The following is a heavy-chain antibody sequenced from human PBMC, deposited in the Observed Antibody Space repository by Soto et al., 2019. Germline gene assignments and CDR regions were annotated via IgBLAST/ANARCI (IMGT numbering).Heavy chain of an antibody. CDR2: ISAYNGKI. D-gene: IGHD3-16*01. Sequence: QVQLVQSGAEVREPGASVKVSCKASGYNFTNYGISWVRQAPGQGLEWIGWISAYNGKIDYAQKVQGRITMTTDTSTSTAFMEMRSLRSDDTAVYYCARETIAQMYYYGTDVWGQGTTVIVSS. CDR3: ARETIAQMYYYGTDV. V-gene: IGHV1-18*01. CDR1: GYNFTNYG. J-gene: IGHJ6*02.